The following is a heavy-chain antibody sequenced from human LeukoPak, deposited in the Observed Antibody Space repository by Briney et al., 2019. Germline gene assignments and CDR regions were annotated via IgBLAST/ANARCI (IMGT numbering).Heavy chain of an antibody. CDR2: IYYSGST. D-gene: IGHD1-20*01. V-gene: IGHV4-39*07. Sequence: SETLSLTCTVSGGSISSSSYYWGWIRQPPGKGLEWIGSIYYSGSTYYNPSLKSRVTISVDTSKNQFSLKLSSVTAADTAVYYCARELTGTAYFDYWGQGTLVTVSS. CDR3: ARELTGTAYFDY. CDR1: GGSISSSSYY. J-gene: IGHJ4*02.